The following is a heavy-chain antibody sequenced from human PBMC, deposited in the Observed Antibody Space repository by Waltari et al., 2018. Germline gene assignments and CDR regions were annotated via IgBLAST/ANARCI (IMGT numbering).Heavy chain of an antibody. J-gene: IGHJ6*02. CDR1: GYTFTSYY. Sequence: QVQLVQSGAEVKKPGASVKVSCKASGYTFTSYYMHWVRQAPGQGLEWMGIIGTSGGSTRDAQKCQGEGTMTRDTSTRTVYMGLSSLRSEDTAVYYCARGGRITTKVAGVGPLMDVWGQGTTVTVSS. V-gene: IGHV1-46*01. D-gene: IGHD3-10*01. CDR3: ARGGRITTKVAGVGPLMDV. CDR2: IGTSGGST.